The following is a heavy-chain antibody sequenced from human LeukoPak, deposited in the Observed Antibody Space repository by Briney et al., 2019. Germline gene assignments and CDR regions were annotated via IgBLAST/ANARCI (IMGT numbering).Heavy chain of an antibody. CDR2: IYDSEST. Sequence: PSETLSLTCAVSGYSISSGYYWGWIRPPPGKGLEWIGSIYDSESTYYNPSLKSRVTISVDMSKNQFSLKLRSVTAADTAVYYCARHPGRGISDAFDIWGQGTVVTVSS. J-gene: IGHJ3*02. D-gene: IGHD1-14*01. V-gene: IGHV4-38-2*01. CDR3: ARHPGRGISDAFDI. CDR1: GYSISSGYY.